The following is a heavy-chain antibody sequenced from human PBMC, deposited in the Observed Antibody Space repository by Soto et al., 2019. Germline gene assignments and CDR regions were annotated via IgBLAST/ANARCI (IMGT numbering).Heavy chain of an antibody. CDR2: IHPSGDTK. CDR1: GYTFQNYH. V-gene: IGHV1-46*02. D-gene: IGHD3-16*01. J-gene: IGHJ4*02. CDR3: ARDLWGSWTVDY. Sequence: QVQLVQSGAEVKEPGASVKVSCKASGYTFQNYHMHWVRQAPGQGREWMGIIHPSGDTKTYAQRFQGGLAMPSVTPTITAYMELSSLTSEDTAVYFCARDLWGSWTVDYWGQGTLVTVSS.